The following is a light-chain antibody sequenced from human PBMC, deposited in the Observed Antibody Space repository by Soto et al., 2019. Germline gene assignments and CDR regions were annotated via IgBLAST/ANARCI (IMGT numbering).Light chain of an antibody. CDR3: SSKTSSGTLYV. V-gene: IGLV2-14*01. CDR2: EVS. J-gene: IGLJ1*01. Sequence: QSALTQPASVSRSPGQSITISCTGSSRDVGGSKYVSWYQQHPGKAPRLIIFEVSYRPSGVSNRFSGSKSGNTASLTVSGLLAEDEADYYCSSKTSSGTLYVFGTGTKLTVL. CDR1: SRDVGGSKY.